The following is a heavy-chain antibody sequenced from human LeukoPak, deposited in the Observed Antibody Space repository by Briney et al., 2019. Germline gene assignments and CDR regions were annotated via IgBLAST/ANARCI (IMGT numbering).Heavy chain of an antibody. V-gene: IGHV4-4*07. CDR3: ARDLGGYNYGYSFDY. Sequence: SDTLSLTCTVSGGSISGYYWNWIRQPAGKGLEWIGRIYTSGSTNYNPSLRRRVTMSVDTSKNQFSLKLFSVTAADTAVYYCARDLGGYNYGYSFDYWGQGTLVTVSS. CDR2: IYTSGST. D-gene: IGHD5-18*01. J-gene: IGHJ4*02. CDR1: GGSISGYY.